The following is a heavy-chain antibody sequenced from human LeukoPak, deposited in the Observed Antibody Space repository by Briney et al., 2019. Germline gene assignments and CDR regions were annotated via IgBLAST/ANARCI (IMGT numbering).Heavy chain of an antibody. D-gene: IGHD3-10*01. CDR2: INHSGST. CDR1: GGSFSGYY. CDR3: ARERASARHGGADYYGSGPIEGMDV. J-gene: IGHJ6*04. V-gene: IGHV4-34*01. Sequence: PSETLSLTCAVYGGSFSGYYWSWIRQPPGKGLEWIGEINHSGSTNYNPSLKSRVTISVDTSKNQFSLKLSSVSAADTAVYYCARERASARHGGADYYGSGPIEGMDVWGKGTTVTVSS.